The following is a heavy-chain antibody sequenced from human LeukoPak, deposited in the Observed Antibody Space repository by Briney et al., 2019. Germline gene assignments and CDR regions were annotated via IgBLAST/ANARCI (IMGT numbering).Heavy chain of an antibody. CDR3: ALDIVATIGQYNWFDP. CDR2: IIPIFGTA. V-gene: IGHV1-69*05. Sequence: APVKVSCKASGGTFSSYAISWVRQAPGQGLEWMGRIIPIFGTANYAQKFQGRVTITTDESTSTAYMELSSLRSEDTAVYYCALDIVATIGQYNWFDPWGQGTLVTVSS. D-gene: IGHD5-12*01. CDR1: GGTFSSYA. J-gene: IGHJ5*02.